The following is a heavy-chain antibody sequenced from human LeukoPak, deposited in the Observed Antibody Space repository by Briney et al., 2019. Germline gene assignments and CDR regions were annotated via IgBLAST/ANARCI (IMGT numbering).Heavy chain of an antibody. V-gene: IGHV3-21*01. Sequence: PGGSLRLSCAASEFTFSSYSMNWVRQAPGKGLEWVSSISSSSSYIYYADSVKGRFTISRDNAKNSLYLQMNSLRAEDTAVYYCAVPEGRYSSGWYNYWGQGTLVTVSS. CDR3: AVPEGRYSSGWYNY. J-gene: IGHJ4*02. CDR2: ISSSSSYI. D-gene: IGHD6-19*01. CDR1: EFTFSSYS.